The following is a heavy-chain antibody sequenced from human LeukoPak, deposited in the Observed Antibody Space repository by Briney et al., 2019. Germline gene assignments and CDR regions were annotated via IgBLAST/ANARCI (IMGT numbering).Heavy chain of an antibody. J-gene: IGHJ4*02. CDR1: GGSISSGGYY. D-gene: IGHD6-6*01. V-gene: IGHV4-31*03. Sequence: SQTLSLTCTVSGGSISSGGYYWSWIRQHPGKGLEWIGHIYYSGTSFYNPSLTSRVTISVDTSKNQFSLKLPSVNDADTAVYYCARIERSSYSLGFDYWGQGTLVTVSS. CDR3: ARIERSSYSLGFDY. CDR2: IYYSGTS.